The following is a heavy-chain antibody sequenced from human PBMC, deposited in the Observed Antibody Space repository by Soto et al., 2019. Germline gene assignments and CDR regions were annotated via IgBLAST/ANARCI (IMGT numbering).Heavy chain of an antibody. CDR3: ARGGRVRGAIRTFPMDV. J-gene: IGHJ6*02. CDR1: SGSFSGYY. CDR2: INQSGAT. D-gene: IGHD3-10*01. Sequence: SETLSLTCAVYSGSFSGYYWSWIRQPPGKVLEWIGEINQSGATNYDPSLKSRVSISVDTSKNQFSLRVNSVTAADTAVYYCARGGRVRGAIRTFPMDVWGQGTMVNVSS. V-gene: IGHV4-34*01.